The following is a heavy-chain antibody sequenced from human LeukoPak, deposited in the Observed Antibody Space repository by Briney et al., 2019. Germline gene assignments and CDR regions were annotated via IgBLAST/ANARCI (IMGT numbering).Heavy chain of an antibody. Sequence: GGSLRLSCAASGFTFSSYFMNWVRQAPGKGLEWVANIKQDGGEKYYVDSVKGRFTISRDNAKNSLYLQMNSLRAEDTAVYYCASPTSGDFFDYWGQGTLVTVSS. CDR1: GFTFSSYF. D-gene: IGHD3-3*01. V-gene: IGHV3-7*01. CDR3: ASPTSGDFFDY. CDR2: IKQDGGEK. J-gene: IGHJ4*02.